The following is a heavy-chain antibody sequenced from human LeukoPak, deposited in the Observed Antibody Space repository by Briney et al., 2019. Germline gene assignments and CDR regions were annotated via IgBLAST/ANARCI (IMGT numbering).Heavy chain of an antibody. CDR3: ARAGDDVSYYYYYMDV. J-gene: IGHJ6*03. CDR1: GGSISSYY. D-gene: IGHD5-12*01. CDR2: IYYSGST. V-gene: IGHV4-59*12. Sequence: SETLSLTCTVSGGSISSYYWSWIRQPPGKGLEWIGYIYYSGSTNYNPSLKSRVTISVDTSKNQFSLKLSSVTAADTAVYYCARAGDDVSYYYYYMDVWGKGTTVTVSS.